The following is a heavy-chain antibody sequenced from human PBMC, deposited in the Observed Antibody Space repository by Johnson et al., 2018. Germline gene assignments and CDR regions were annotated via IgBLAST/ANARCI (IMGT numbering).Heavy chain of an antibody. CDR2: IWYDGSNE. Sequence: QVQLQESGGGVVQXGRSLRLSCAASGFTFSSYAMHWVRQAPGKGLEWVAVIWYDGSNENYADSAKGGFPLSRDNSKNTLFLQRNSLRVEDTAVYDCARDDNTGYSAGWHFYHYGMDVWGQGTTVIVSS. J-gene: IGHJ6*02. CDR3: ARDDNTGYSAGWHFYHYGMDV. CDR1: GFTFSSYA. D-gene: IGHD6-19*01. V-gene: IGHV3-33*08.